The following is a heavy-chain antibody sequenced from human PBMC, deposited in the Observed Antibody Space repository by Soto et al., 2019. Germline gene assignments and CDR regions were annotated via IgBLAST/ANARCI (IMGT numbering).Heavy chain of an antibody. CDR2: IKQDGSEK. J-gene: IGHJ5*02. Sequence: GGSLRLSCAASGFTFSSYWMSWVRQAPGKGLEWVANIKQDGSEKYYVDSVKGRFTISRDNAKNSLYLQMNSLRAEDTAVYYCARDDDFWSGYQTFDPWGQGTLVTVSS. CDR3: ARDDDFWSGYQTFDP. CDR1: GFTFSSYW. V-gene: IGHV3-7*01. D-gene: IGHD3-3*01.